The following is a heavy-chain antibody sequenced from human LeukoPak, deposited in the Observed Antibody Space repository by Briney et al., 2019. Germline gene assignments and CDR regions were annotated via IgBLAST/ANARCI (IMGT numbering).Heavy chain of an antibody. CDR2: ISGSGGST. J-gene: IGHJ4*02. Sequence: GGSLRLSCAASGFTFSSYAMSWVRQAPGKGLEWVSAISGSGGSTYYADSVKGRFTISRDNSKNTLYLQINSLRAEDTAVYYCAKVSTVYHDSSGYYFGDFVYWGQGTLVTVSS. D-gene: IGHD3-22*01. V-gene: IGHV3-23*01. CDR1: GFTFSSYA. CDR3: AKVSTVYHDSSGYYFGDFVY.